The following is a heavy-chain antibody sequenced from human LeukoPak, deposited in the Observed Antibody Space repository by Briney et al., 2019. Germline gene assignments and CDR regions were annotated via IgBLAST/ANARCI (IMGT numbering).Heavy chain of an antibody. D-gene: IGHD5-18*01. CDR1: EFSVGSNY. V-gene: IGHV3-66*01. Sequence: GGSLRLSCAASEFSVGSNYMTWVRQAPGKGLEWVSLIYSGGSTYYADSVKGRFTISRDNSKNTLYLQMNSLRAEDTAVYYCARVGDVDTAMFDYWGQGTLVTVSS. J-gene: IGHJ4*02. CDR3: ARVGDVDTAMFDY. CDR2: IYSGGST.